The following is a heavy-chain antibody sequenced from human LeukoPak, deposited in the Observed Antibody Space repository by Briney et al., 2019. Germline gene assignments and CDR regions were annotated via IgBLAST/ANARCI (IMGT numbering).Heavy chain of an antibody. CDR1: TSR. CDR3: ARDLWNFYDDSGYNRDFDS. Sequence: ASVKVSCKATSRISWVRQAPGQGLEWMGWIGTYGGDTYYAQKFQGRITVTTDTSTSTVYMELRNLRSDDTAVYYCARDLWNFYDDSGYNRDFDSWGQGTLVTVAS. V-gene: IGHV1-18*01. CDR2: IGTYGGDT. D-gene: IGHD3-22*01. J-gene: IGHJ5*01.